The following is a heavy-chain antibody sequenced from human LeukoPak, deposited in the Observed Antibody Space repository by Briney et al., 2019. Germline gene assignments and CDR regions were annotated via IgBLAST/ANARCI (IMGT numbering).Heavy chain of an antibody. J-gene: IGHJ4*02. D-gene: IGHD6-13*01. CDR3: ARESSSWPYYHGMDV. V-gene: IGHV4-39*06. CDR1: GGSISSSSYY. CDR2: IYYSGST. Sequence: SETLSLTCTVSGGSISSSSYYWGWIRQPPGKGLEWIGSIYYSGSTYYNPSLKSRVTIWVDTSNNQFTLKMRSVTAADTAVYYCARESSSWPYYHGMDVWGQGTLVTVSS.